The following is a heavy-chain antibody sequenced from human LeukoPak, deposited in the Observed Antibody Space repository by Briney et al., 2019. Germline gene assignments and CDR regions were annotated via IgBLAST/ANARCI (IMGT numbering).Heavy chain of an antibody. J-gene: IGHJ4*02. CDR2: IYPGDSDT. D-gene: IGHD6-13*01. V-gene: IGHV5-51*01. Sequence: PGESLKISCKGSGYSFTSYWIAWVRQMPGKGLEWMGIIYPGDSDTRYSPSFQGQVTISADKSTSTAYLQWSSLKASDTAMYYCARPDSSSWFYFDYWGQGTLVTVSS. CDR1: GYSFTSYW. CDR3: ARPDSSSWFYFDY.